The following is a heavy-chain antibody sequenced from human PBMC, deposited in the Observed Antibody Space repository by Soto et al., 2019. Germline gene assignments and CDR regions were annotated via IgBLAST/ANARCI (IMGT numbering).Heavy chain of an antibody. J-gene: IGHJ4*02. CDR1: AFTLRTYG. V-gene: IGHV3-48*02. D-gene: IGHD4-17*01. CDR3: ATWPTLTPDY. Sequence: EVQLVESGGGLVRPGGSLRLSCVASAFTLRTYGFNWVRQAPGKGLEWVSYISASGDNIHYADSVKGRFTISRDNADNSVYLQMNRLRDEDTAVYYCATWPTLTPDYWGQGTLVTVSS. CDR2: ISASGDNI.